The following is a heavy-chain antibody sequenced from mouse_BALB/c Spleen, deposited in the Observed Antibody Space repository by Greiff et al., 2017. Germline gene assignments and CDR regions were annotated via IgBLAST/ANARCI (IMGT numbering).Heavy chain of an antibody. V-gene: IGHV1-63*01. CDR3: AREDLTDAMDY. J-gene: IGHJ4*01. CDR2: IYPGGGYT. D-gene: IGHD1-1*01. CDR1: GYTFTNYW. Sequence: QVQLQQSGAELVRPGTSVKISCKASGYTFTNYWLGWVKQRPGHGLEWIGDIYPGGGYTNYNEKFKGKATLTADKSSSTAYMELSSLTSEDSAVYYCAREDLTDAMDYWGQGTSVTVSS.